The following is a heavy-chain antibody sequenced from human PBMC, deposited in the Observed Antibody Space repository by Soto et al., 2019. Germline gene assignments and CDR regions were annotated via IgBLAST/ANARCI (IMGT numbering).Heavy chain of an antibody. V-gene: IGHV3-15*07. CDR1: GFTSTNAW. CDR2: LKGKNEGGTT. D-gene: IGHD2-2*01. Sequence: EVQLVESGGGLVKPGGSLRLSCAASGFTSTNAWMNWVRQAPGQGLEWVGRLKGKNEGGTTDYAAPVNGRFIISRDDAKNLLYRQINSRKNADAAVYYCPTRWSAPYAYWGQGALVTVSS. CDR3: PTRWSAPYAY. J-gene: IGHJ4*02.